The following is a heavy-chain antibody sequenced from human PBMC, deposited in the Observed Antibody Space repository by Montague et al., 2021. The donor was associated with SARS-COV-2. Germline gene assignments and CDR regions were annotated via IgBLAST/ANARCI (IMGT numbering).Heavy chain of an antibody. V-gene: IGHV6-1*01. Sequence: CAISGDSVSSNSAAWNWIRQSPSRGLEWLGRTYYRSKWYNDHAXXXKXXXTINPDTSKNQFSLQLNSVTAEDTAVYYCARELRRIIMIVDIRGFDYWGQGTLVTVSS. CDR3: ARELRRIIMIVDIRGFDY. CDR1: GDSVSSNSAA. D-gene: IGHD3-22*01. CDR2: TYYRSKWYN. J-gene: IGHJ4*02.